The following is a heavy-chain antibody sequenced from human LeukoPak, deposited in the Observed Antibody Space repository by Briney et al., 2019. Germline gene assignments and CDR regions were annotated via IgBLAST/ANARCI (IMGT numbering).Heavy chain of an antibody. J-gene: IGHJ3*02. CDR3: ARVYYYDSSGYYGLDAFDI. CDR2: INHSGST. V-gene: IGHV4-34*01. CDR1: GGSFRGYY. D-gene: IGHD3-22*01. Sequence: SETLSLTCGVYGGSFRGYYWSWIRQPPGKGLEWIGEINHSGSTNYNPSLKSRVTISVDTSKNQFSLKLSSVTAADTAVYYCARVYYYDSSGYYGLDAFDIWGQGTMVTVSS.